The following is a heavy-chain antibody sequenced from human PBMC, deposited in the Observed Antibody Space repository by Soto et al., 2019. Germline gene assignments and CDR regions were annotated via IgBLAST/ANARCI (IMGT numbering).Heavy chain of an antibody. J-gene: IGHJ4*02. CDR3: ARDLGGPDY. CDR2: LSSDGFGT. CDR1: GFTFSSYA. V-gene: IGHV3-23*01. Sequence: GGSLRLSCAASGFTFSSYAMSWVRQAPGRGLEWVARLSSDGFGTAYADSVKGRFLISRDTARNTLFLHMNILRHEDTAVYYCARDLGGPDYWGRGTLVTVSS. D-gene: IGHD3-16*01.